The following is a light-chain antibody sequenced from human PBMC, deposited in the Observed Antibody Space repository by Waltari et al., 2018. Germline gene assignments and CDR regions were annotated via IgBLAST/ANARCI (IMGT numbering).Light chain of an antibody. V-gene: IGLV1-44*01. Sequence: QSVLPQPPSASGTPGQTVTISCSGRRSNVGRNTVDGFRQVPGPAPTPPIYRNNQRPSGVPYLFSGSNSGPSASLAISGLQSEDEADYYCAAWDDSLNAYVFGTGTQVPVL. CDR1: RSNVGRNT. CDR2: RNN. CDR3: AAWDDSLNAYV. J-gene: IGLJ1*01.